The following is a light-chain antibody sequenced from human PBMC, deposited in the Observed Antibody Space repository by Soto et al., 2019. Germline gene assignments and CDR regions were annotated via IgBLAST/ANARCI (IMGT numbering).Light chain of an antibody. CDR2: AAS. V-gene: IGKV1-27*01. J-gene: IGKJ1*01. Sequence: DIQMTQSPSSLSASLGDRVTITSRAGQGISHNLAWYQQKPGKVPKLLIYAASTLQSGVPSRFSGSGSWTDFTLTISSLQTEDVATYYCQKYNSARTFGQGTKVDIK. CDR1: QGISHN. CDR3: QKYNSART.